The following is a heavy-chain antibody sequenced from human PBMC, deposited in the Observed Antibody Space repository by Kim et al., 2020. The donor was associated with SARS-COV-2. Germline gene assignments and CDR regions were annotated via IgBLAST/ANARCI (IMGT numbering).Heavy chain of an antibody. Sequence: GGSLRLSCAASGFSFSSYAMSWVRQAPGKGLEWVSAVSGVGGTTYYADSVEGRFTIPRDNSKNTMYLQRNNLRAEDTAIYYCAKGATGFGEADPPSFDYWGQGTLVIVSS. V-gene: IGHV3-23*01. CDR1: GFSFSSYA. CDR2: VSGVGGTT. CDR3: AKGATGFGEADPPSFDY. J-gene: IGHJ4*02. D-gene: IGHD3-10*01.